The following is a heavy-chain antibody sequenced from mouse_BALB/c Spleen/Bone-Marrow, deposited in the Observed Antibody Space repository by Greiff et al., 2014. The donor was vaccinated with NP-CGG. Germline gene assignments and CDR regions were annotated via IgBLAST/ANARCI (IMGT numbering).Heavy chain of an antibody. CDR1: GYAFTNYL. Sequence: LVESGAELVRPGTSVKVSCKASGYAFTNYLIEWVKQRPGQGLEWIGMINPGSGGTNYNEKFKGMATLTADKSSSTAYMQLSSLTSDDSAVYFCARRDGSYFDYWGQGTTLTVSS. J-gene: IGHJ2*01. CDR2: INPGSGGT. V-gene: IGHV1-54*01. D-gene: IGHD3-3*01. CDR3: ARRDGSYFDY.